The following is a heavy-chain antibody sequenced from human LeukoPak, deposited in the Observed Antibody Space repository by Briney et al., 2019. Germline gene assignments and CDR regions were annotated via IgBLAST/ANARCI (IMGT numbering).Heavy chain of an antibody. CDR2: IIPILGIA. V-gene: IGHV1-69*04. CDR1: GGTFSCYA. CDR3: ARDLLSYYDSSGYSSAFDI. J-gene: IGHJ3*02. Sequence: GASVKVSCKASGGTFSCYAISWVRQAPGQGLEWMGRIIPILGIANYAQRFQGRVTITADKSTSTAYMELSSLRSEDTAVYYCARDLLSYYDSSGYSSAFDIWGQGTMVTVSS. D-gene: IGHD3-22*01.